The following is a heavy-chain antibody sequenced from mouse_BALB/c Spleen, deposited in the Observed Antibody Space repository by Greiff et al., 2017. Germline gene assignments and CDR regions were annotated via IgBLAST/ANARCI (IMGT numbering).Heavy chain of an antibody. CDR3: AIYYGSSQDYFDY. J-gene: IGHJ2*01. Sequence: EVQVVESGPELMKPGASVKISCKASGYSFTSYYMHWVKQSHGKSLEWIGYIDPFNGGTSYNQKFKGKATLTVDKSSSTAYMHLSSLTSEDSAVYYCAIYYGSSQDYFDYWGQGTTLTVSS. V-gene: IGHV1S135*01. CDR2: IDPFNGGT. D-gene: IGHD1-1*01. CDR1: GYSFTSYY.